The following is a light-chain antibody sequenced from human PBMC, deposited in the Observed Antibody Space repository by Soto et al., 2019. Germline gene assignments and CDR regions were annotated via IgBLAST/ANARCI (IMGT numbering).Light chain of an antibody. CDR2: AAS. CDR1: QGISNY. V-gene: IGKV1-27*01. CDR3: QKYDSAPWT. J-gene: IGKJ1*01. Sequence: DIEMTQSPSSLSASVGDRVTITFRASQGISNYLAGYQQRPGKVPKLLIYAASTLQSGVPSRFSGSGSGTDFTLTISSLQPEDVATYYCQKYDSAPWTFGQGTEVEIK.